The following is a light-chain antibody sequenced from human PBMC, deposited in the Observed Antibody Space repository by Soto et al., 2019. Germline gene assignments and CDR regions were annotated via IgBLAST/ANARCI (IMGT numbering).Light chain of an antibody. Sequence: EIVMTQSPATLSVSPGERATLSCRASQSVSSNLAWYQQKPGQAPRLLIYGASPRATGIPARFSGSGSGTEFTLTSRRLQSEDFAVYYCQQYNNWPPITFGQGTRLEIK. CDR2: GAS. CDR1: QSVSSN. CDR3: QQYNNWPPIT. V-gene: IGKV3-15*01. J-gene: IGKJ5*01.